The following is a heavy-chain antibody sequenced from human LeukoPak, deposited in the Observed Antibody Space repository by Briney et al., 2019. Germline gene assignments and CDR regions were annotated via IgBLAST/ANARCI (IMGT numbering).Heavy chain of an antibody. D-gene: IGHD3-22*01. V-gene: IGHV3-11*01. CDR2: ISSSGSTI. Sequence: PGGSLGLSCAASGFTFSDYYMSWIRQAPGKGLEWVSYISSSGSTIYYADSVKGRFTISRDNAKNSLYLQMNSLRAEDTAVYYCARDYCYDSSGYFGYWGQGTLVTVSS. CDR3: ARDYCYDSSGYFGY. CDR1: GFTFSDYY. J-gene: IGHJ4*02.